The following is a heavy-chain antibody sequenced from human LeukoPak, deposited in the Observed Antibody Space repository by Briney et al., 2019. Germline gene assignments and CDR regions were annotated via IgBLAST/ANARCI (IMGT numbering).Heavy chain of an antibody. CDR3: ARDYGYGDYLTAFDI. CDR2: IYYSGST. Sequence: PSEILSLTCTVSGGSISSGGYYWSWIRQHPGKGLEWIGYIYYSGSTYYNPSLKSRVTISVDTSKNQFSLKLSSVTAADTAVYYCARDYGYGDYLTAFDIWGQGTMVTVSS. D-gene: IGHD4-17*01. V-gene: IGHV4-31*03. J-gene: IGHJ3*02. CDR1: GGSISSGGYY.